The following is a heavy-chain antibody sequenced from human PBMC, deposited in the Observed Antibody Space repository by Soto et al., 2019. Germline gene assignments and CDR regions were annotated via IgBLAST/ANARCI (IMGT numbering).Heavy chain of an antibody. D-gene: IGHD3-9*01. CDR1: RDSLSNKNTA. V-gene: IGHV6-1*01. CDR2: TNYTSKWYN. J-gene: IGHJ4*02. Sequence: PSQTLSLTCVISRDSLSNKNTACNWIRQSPAEGLEWVGRTNYTSKWYNDYATAMKSRITTSADTSKNQFFLHLNSVTPEDTAVYFCARWFFDLGSAFDFWGQGTPVTVSS. CDR3: ARWFFDLGSAFDF.